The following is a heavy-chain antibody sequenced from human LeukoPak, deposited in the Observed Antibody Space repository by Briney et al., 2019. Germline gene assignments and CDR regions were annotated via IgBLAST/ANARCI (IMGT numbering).Heavy chain of an antibody. D-gene: IGHD6-6*01. J-gene: IGHJ4*02. V-gene: IGHV1-46*01. CDR2: INPTGGST. CDR3: ARTAARRFDY. Sequence: ASVKVSCKASGYTFPSYFMHWVRQAPGQELEWMGKINPTGGSTTYAQKFQGRVTMTRDTSTSTVYMELSSLRSDDTAVYYCARTAARRFDYWGQGTLGTVTS. CDR1: GYTFPSYF.